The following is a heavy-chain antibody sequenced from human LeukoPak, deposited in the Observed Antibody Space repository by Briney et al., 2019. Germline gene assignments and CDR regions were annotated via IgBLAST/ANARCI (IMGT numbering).Heavy chain of an antibody. J-gene: IGHJ5*02. D-gene: IGHD5-18*01. CDR1: GGSISSYY. Sequence: SETLSLTCTVSGGSISSYYWSWIRQLAGKGLEWIGRIYTSGSTNYNPSLKSRVTMSVDTSKNQFSLKLSSVTAADTAVYYCARAGRGYSYGYYWFDPWGQGTLVTVSS. V-gene: IGHV4-4*07. CDR3: ARAGRGYSYGYYWFDP. CDR2: IYTSGST.